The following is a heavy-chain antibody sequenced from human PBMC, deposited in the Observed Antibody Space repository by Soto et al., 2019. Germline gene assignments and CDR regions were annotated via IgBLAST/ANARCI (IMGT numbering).Heavy chain of an antibody. J-gene: IGHJ6*02. Sequence: QVQLVESGGGVVQPGRSLRLSCAASGFTFSSYAMHWVRQAPGKGLDWVAAISYDGSKKYYADSVKGRFTVSRDQSKNTLSLQMNSLRVEDTAVYYCARAPHGMDVWGQGTTVTVSS. CDR1: GFTFSSYA. V-gene: IGHV3-30-3*01. CDR2: ISYDGSKK. CDR3: ARAPHGMDV.